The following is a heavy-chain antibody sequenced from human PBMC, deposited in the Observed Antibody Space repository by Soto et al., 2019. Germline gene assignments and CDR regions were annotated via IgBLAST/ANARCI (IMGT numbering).Heavy chain of an antibody. Sequence: EVQLVESGGGLVQPGGSLRLSCAASGFPVSTNYVSWVRQAPGKGLEWVSIIYDGGSTYYADSVKGRFTISRDNFKNMLYLQMSSLRAEDTAVYYCARGDGDYGRGLDPWGQGTLVTVSS. CDR1: GFPVSTNY. J-gene: IGHJ5*01. V-gene: IGHV3-66*01. CDR3: ARGDGDYGRGLDP. D-gene: IGHD4-17*01. CDR2: IYDGGST.